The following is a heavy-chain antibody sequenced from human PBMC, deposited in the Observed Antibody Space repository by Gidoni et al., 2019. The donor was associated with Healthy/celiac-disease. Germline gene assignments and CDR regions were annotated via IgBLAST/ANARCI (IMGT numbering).Heavy chain of an antibody. J-gene: IGHJ4*02. Sequence: QVQLQQWGAGLLKPSETLSLTCAVYGGSFSGYYWSWIRQPPGKGLEWIGEINHSGSTTYNPSLKSRVTISVDTSKNQFSLKLSSVTAADTAVYYCARGESIAARPGLYYFDYWGQGTLVTVSS. CDR3: ARGESIAARPGLYYFDY. CDR2: INHSGST. CDR1: GGSFSGYY. D-gene: IGHD6-6*01. V-gene: IGHV4-34*01.